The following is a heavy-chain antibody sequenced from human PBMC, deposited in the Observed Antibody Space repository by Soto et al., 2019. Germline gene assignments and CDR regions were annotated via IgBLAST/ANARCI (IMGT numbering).Heavy chain of an antibody. CDR3: ASQDNLVVPAPRGMDV. V-gene: IGHV1-69*02. CDR2: IIPIVGIT. Sequence: QVQLVQSGAEVKKPGSSVKVSCKASGDSFSTYTFSWVRQAPGQGLEWMGRIIPIVGITNYAQKFQGRVTITADKSTSTAYMELSSLRSEVTAVYYGASQDNLVVPAPRGMDVWGQGTTVTVSS. D-gene: IGHD2-2*01. J-gene: IGHJ6*01. CDR1: GDSFSTYT.